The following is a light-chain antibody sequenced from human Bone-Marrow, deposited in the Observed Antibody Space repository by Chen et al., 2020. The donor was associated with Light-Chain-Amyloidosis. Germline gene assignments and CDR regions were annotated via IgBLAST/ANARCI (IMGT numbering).Light chain of an antibody. V-gene: IGLV3-21*02. CDR2: DDR. J-gene: IGLJ3*02. Sequence: SHLLTQLSSVSVLPGQRATIARGGNNIGSTSVHWYQQTPGQAPLLVVYDDRDRPSGIPERLSGSNSGNTATLTISRVDAGDEAAYYCQVWDRSSDRPVFGGGTKLTVL. CDR1: NIGSTS. CDR3: QVWDRSSDRPV.